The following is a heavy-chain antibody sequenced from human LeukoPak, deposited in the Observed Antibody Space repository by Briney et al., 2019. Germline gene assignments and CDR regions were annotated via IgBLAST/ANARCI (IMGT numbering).Heavy chain of an antibody. Sequence: SVKVSCKASGGTFSSYAISWVRQAPGQGLEWMGRIIPILGIANYAQKFQGRVTITADKSTSTAYMELSSLRSEDTAVYYCAREWRGNSIPRGMDVWGQGTTVTVSS. D-gene: IGHD4-23*01. J-gene: IGHJ6*02. CDR3: AREWRGNSIPRGMDV. V-gene: IGHV1-69*04. CDR1: GGTFSSYA. CDR2: IIPILGIA.